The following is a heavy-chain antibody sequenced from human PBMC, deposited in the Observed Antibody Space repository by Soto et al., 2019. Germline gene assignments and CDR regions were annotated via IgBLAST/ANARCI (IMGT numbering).Heavy chain of an antibody. D-gene: IGHD6-13*01. CDR1: GGTFSSYA. CDR2: IIPIFGTA. J-gene: IGHJ6*02. Sequence: AAVKVSCKASGGTFSSYAISWVRQAPGQGLEWMGGIIPIFGTANYAQKFQGRVTITADESTSTAYMELSSLRSEDTAVYYCARSATYSSSWGYYYYGMDVWGQGTTVTVSS. CDR3: ARSATYSSSWGYYYYGMDV. V-gene: IGHV1-69*13.